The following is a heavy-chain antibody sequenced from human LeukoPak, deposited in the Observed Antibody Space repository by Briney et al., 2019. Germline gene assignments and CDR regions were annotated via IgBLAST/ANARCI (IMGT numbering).Heavy chain of an antibody. CDR3: ARSHSVSSGWYTHDY. CDR2: IYYSGST. CDR1: GGSISSSSYY. D-gene: IGHD6-19*01. Sequence: SETLSLTCTVSGGSISSSSYYWGWIRQPPGKGLEWIGSIYYSGSTYYNPSLKSRVTISVDTSKNQFSLKLSSVTAADTAVYYCARSHSVSSGWYTHDYWGQGTLVTVSS. J-gene: IGHJ4*02. V-gene: IGHV4-39*07.